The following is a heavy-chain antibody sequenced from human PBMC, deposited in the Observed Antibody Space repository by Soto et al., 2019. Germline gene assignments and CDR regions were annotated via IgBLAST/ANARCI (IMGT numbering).Heavy chain of an antibody. Sequence: QVQLQESGPGLVKPSQTLSLTCTVSGGSNIRDGYYWSWIRQHPGKGLEWIAYISYSGSSYSNPSLKSRVTLSADTSKNQFSLRLTSVTAADTAVYFCARAPPAGSADFWGQGTLVTVSS. CDR3: ARAPPAGSADF. J-gene: IGHJ4*02. D-gene: IGHD3-10*01. CDR2: ISYSGSS. CDR1: GGSNIRDGYY. V-gene: IGHV4-31*03.